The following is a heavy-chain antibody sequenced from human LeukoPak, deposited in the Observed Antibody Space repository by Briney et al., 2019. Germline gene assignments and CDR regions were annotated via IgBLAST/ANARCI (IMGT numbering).Heavy chain of an antibody. Sequence: GESLKISCKGSGYSFSSYWIGWVRQMPGKGLEWMGIIYPGDSHTRYSPSFQGQVTISADKSINTAYLRWSSLKASDTAMYYCTRATTGTYDYWGQGTLVTVSS. J-gene: IGHJ4*02. D-gene: IGHD1-1*01. CDR2: IYPGDSHT. V-gene: IGHV5-51*01. CDR1: GYSFSSYW. CDR3: TRATTGTYDY.